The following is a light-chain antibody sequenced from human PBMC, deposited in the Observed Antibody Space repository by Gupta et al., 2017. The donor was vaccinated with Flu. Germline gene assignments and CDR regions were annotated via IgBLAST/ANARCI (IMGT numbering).Light chain of an antibody. CDR3: QQDHATPRT. CDR2: WAA. CDR1: QSVWNSDNNKND. J-gene: IGKJ1*01. Sequence: DIVMTPSPVSLAVSLGERATINCKSSQSVWNSDNNKNDLAWYQQRPGQPPKVLFYWAATRESGVPDRFSGSGSGTDFTLTITSLQAEDVAVYYCQQDHATPRTFGQGTKVEIK. V-gene: IGKV4-1*01.